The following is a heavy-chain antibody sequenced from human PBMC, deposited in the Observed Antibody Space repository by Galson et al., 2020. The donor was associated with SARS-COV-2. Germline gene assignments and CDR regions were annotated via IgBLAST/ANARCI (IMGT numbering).Heavy chain of an antibody. J-gene: IGHJ4*01. CDR1: GLTFSSLA. CDR2: ISGSGATI. V-gene: IGHV3-23*01. Sequence: GESLKISCAASGLTFSSLAMSWVRQAPGKGLELVSAISGSGATIYYADSVKGRFSISRDNSKTTVFLQMNSLRAEDAAVYYCVRAPYCGGVCSCAFVGTSPAFVWGHGTLVAGSS. CDR3: VRAPYCGGVCSCAFVGTSPAFV. D-gene: IGHD2-21*01.